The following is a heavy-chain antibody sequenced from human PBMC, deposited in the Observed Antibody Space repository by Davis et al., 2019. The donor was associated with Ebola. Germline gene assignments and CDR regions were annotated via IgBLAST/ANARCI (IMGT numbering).Heavy chain of an antibody. CDR3: ARDTGVYYDFWSGYAPFDY. D-gene: IGHD3-3*01. CDR2: IKQDGSDK. J-gene: IGHJ4*02. Sequence: PGGSLRLSCAASGFTFSSYWMSWVRQAPGKGLEWVANIKQDGSDKNYVDSVKGRFTISRDNAKNSLYLQMNSLRAEDTAVYYCARDTGVYYDFWSGYAPFDYWGQGTLVTVSS. CDR1: GFTFSSYW. V-gene: IGHV3-7*01.